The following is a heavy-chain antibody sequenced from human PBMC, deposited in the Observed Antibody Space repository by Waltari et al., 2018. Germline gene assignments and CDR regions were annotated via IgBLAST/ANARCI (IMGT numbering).Heavy chain of an antibody. V-gene: IGHV4-39*07. Sequence: QLQLQESGPGLVKPSETLSLTCTVSGGSISSSSYYWGWVRQPPGKGLEWIGSIYYSGSTYYNPSLKSRVTISVDTSKNQFSLKLSSVTAADTAVYYCAREVYYYGSGSAEPWGQGTLVTVSS. CDR1: GGSISSSSYY. CDR2: IYYSGST. CDR3: AREVYYYGSGSAEP. D-gene: IGHD3-10*01. J-gene: IGHJ4*02.